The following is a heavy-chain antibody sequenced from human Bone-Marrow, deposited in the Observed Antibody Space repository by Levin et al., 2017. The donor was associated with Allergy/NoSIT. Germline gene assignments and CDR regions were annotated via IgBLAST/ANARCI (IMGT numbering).Heavy chain of an antibody. CDR3: ARGDGCSSGSCFLTFDY. D-gene: IGHD2-15*01. Sequence: TSETLSLTCTVSHVSISSGAYYWSWLRQHPRKGLEWIGYVDYSGSTHYHPSLNDRLTISLDTSARQFSLQLTSLTAADTAVYYCARGDGCSSGSCFLTFDYWGRGVQVSVSS. V-gene: IGHV4-31*03. CDR1: HVSISSGAYY. CDR2: VDYSGST. J-gene: IGHJ4*02.